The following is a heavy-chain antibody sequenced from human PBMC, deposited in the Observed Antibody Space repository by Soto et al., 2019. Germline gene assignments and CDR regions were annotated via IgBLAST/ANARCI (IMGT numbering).Heavy chain of an antibody. J-gene: IGHJ4*02. CDR1: GYTFTSYA. CDR2: INPYNGNT. V-gene: IGHV1-18*01. D-gene: IGHD5-18*01. Sequence: QVQLVQSGTEVKKPGASVKVSCKASGYTFTSYAISWLRQAPGQGLEWMGWINPYNGNTNYAQKLQGRVTMTTDTSTSTAYMELRSLRSVDTAVYYCARDTAMALPDAWGQGTLVTVSS. CDR3: ARDTAMALPDA.